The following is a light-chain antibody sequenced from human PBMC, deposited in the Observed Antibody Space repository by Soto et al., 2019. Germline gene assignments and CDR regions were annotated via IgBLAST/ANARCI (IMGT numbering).Light chain of an antibody. Sequence: QSALTQPPSASGSPGQSVTISCTGTSSDFGSSNYVSWYQLYPGKAPKVIIYEINKRPSGVPDRFSGSKSGNTASLTVSGLQPEDEADYYCCSFVGNIDVLFGGGTKLTVL. V-gene: IGLV2-8*01. CDR3: CSFVGNIDVL. J-gene: IGLJ3*02. CDR1: SSDFGSSNY. CDR2: EIN.